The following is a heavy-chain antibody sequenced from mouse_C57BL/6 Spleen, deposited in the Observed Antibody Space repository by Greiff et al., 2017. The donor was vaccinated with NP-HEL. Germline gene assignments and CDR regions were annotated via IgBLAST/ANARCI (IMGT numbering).Heavy chain of an antibody. CDR3: ARIDSNFAWFAY. Sequence: QVQLQQSGAELVMPGASVKLSCKASGYTFTSYWMHWVKQRPGQGLEWIGEIDPSDSYTNYNQKFKGKSTLTVDKSSSTAYMQLSSLTSEDSAVYYCARIDSNFAWFAYWGQGTLVTVSA. J-gene: IGHJ3*01. V-gene: IGHV1-69*01. CDR2: IDPSDSYT. D-gene: IGHD2-5*01. CDR1: GYTFTSYW.